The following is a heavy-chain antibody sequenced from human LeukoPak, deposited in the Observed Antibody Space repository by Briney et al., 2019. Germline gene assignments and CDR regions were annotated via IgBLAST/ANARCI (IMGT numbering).Heavy chain of an antibody. CDR2: ISSSSSYI. J-gene: IGHJ3*02. CDR3: AREKRRYYDSSGPSAFDI. D-gene: IGHD3-22*01. Sequence: GGSLRLSCAASGFTFSSYSMNWVRQAPGKGLEWVSSISSSSSYIYYADSVKGRFTISRDNAKNTLYLQMNSLRAEDTAVYYCAREKRRYYDSSGPSAFDIWGQGTMVTVSS. V-gene: IGHV3-21*01. CDR1: GFTFSSYS.